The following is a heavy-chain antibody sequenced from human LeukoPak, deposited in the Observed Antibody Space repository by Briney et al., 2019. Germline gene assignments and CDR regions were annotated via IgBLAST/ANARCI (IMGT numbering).Heavy chain of an antibody. CDR1: GFLFAGYG. CDR2: IKQDGSEK. Sequence: QTGGSLRLSCASSGFLFAGYGMNWVRQAPGKGLEWVANIKQDGSEKYYVDSVKGRFTISRDNAKNSLYLQMNSLRAEDTAVYYCARVAIYGLNYYYYYYMDVWGKGTTVTVSS. D-gene: IGHD4-17*01. J-gene: IGHJ6*03. V-gene: IGHV3-7*01. CDR3: ARVAIYGLNYYYYYYMDV.